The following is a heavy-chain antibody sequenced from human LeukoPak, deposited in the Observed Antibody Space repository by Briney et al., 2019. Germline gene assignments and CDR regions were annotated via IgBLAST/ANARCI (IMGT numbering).Heavy chain of an antibody. D-gene: IGHD6-6*01. Sequence: GGSLRLSCAASEFTFSAHWMHWVRQVPGKGLVYIAYIDNDGTNTNYADSVKGRFIISRDNAKNTLYLQMNSLRVEDTAVYYCVRDRPHNCFDPWGQGTLVTVSS. CDR3: VRDRPHNCFDP. J-gene: IGHJ5*02. CDR1: EFTFSAHW. CDR2: IDNDGTNT. V-gene: IGHV3-74*01.